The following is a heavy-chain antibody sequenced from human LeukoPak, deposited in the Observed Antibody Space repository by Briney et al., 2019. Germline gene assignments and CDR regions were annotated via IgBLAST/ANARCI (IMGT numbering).Heavy chain of an antibody. D-gene: IGHD3-22*01. CDR3: TRSGYRHPYHFES. V-gene: IGHV3-53*01. J-gene: IGHJ4*02. Sequence: GGSLRLSCAVSGFSLRINFMSWVRQAPGKGLEGVSVIYTGGGTDHADSVKRRFTISRDNSKNTLSLQMNSLRADDTAIYYCTRSGYRHPYHFESWGQGTLVIVSS. CDR1: GFSLRINF. CDR2: IYTGGGT.